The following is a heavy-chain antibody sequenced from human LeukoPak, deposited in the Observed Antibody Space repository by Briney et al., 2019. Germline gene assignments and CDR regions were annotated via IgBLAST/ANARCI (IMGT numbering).Heavy chain of an antibody. Sequence: SETLSFTCTVSGGSISTYYWSWIRQPPGKGLEWIGYIYYSGNTNYNPSLKSRATISVDTSKNQFSLKLNSVTAADTAVYYCARVGRYHLDYWGQGTLVTVSS. D-gene: IGHD3-16*02. CDR1: GGSISTYY. J-gene: IGHJ4*02. CDR3: ARVGRYHLDY. V-gene: IGHV4-59*01. CDR2: IYYSGNT.